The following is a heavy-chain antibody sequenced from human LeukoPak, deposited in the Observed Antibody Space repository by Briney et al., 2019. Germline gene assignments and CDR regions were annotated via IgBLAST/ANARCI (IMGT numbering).Heavy chain of an antibody. D-gene: IGHD4-23*01. V-gene: IGHV4-34*01. Sequence: KPSETLSLTCAVYGGSFSGYYWSWIRQPPGKGLEWSGEINHSGSTNYNPSLKSRVTISVDTSKNQFSLKLSSVTAADTAVYYCARGRIYGGNSFHYWGQGTLVTVSS. J-gene: IGHJ4*02. CDR3: ARGRIYGGNSFHY. CDR1: GGSFSGYY. CDR2: INHSGST.